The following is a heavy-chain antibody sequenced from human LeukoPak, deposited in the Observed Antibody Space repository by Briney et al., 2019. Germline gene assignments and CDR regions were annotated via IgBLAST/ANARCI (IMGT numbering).Heavy chain of an antibody. CDR1: GFTFSNYA. CDR2: MTGRAGNT. Sequence: TGGSLRLSCAGSGFTFSNYAVSWVRQAPGKGLEWVSGMTGRAGNTYYADSVKGRFTISRDNSKNTVYLQMNSLRAEDTALYFCAKDKIVGDGRWGFDYWGQGTLVTVSS. D-gene: IGHD3-10*01. V-gene: IGHV3-23*01. J-gene: IGHJ4*02. CDR3: AKDKIVGDGRWGFDY.